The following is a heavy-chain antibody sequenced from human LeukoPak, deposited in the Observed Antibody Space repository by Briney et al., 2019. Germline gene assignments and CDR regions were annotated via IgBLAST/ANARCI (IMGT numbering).Heavy chain of an antibody. Sequence: PGGSLRLSCAASGFTFSSYGMHWVRQAPGKGLEWVSFIRYDGSNKYYADSVKGRFTISRDSSKNTLYLQLNSLRADDTAVYYCARGRHWNYDHSGFDIWGQGTVVTVSS. V-gene: IGHV3-30*02. CDR2: IRYDGSNK. J-gene: IGHJ3*02. D-gene: IGHD1-7*01. CDR3: ARGRHWNYDHSGFDI. CDR1: GFTFSSYG.